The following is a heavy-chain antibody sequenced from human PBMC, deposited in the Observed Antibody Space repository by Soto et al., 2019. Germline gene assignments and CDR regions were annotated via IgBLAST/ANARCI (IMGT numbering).Heavy chain of an antibody. J-gene: IGHJ5*02. V-gene: IGHV1-69*01. CDR1: GGTFSSYA. CDR2: IIPIFGTA. Sequence: QVQLVQSGAEVKKPGSSLKVSCKASGGTFSSYAISWVRQAPGQGLEWMGGIIPIFGTANYAQKFQGRVTITADESTSTAYMELSSLRSEDTAVYYCARLIAVAGTIWFDPWGQGTLVTVSS. CDR3: ARLIAVAGTIWFDP. D-gene: IGHD6-19*01.